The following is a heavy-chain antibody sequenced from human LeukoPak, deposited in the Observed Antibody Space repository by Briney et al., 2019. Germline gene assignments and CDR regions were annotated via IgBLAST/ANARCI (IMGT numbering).Heavy chain of an antibody. CDR1: GYSFTSYW. CDR3: ATSGRRDGYNYGDAFDI. Sequence: GESLKISCQGSGYSFTSYWIGWVRQMPGKGLEWMGIIYPGDSDTRYSPSFQGQVTISADKSISTAYLQWSSLKASDTAMYYCATSGRRDGYNYGDAFDIWGQGTMVTVSS. V-gene: IGHV5-51*01. J-gene: IGHJ3*02. CDR2: IYPGDSDT. D-gene: IGHD5-24*01.